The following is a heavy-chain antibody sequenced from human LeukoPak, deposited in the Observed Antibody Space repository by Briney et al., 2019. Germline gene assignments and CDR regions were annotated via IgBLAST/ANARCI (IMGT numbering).Heavy chain of an antibody. D-gene: IGHD3-10*01. CDR3: ARLYGSGSSLYFDY. CDR1: GGSLGSGSYY. V-gene: IGHV4-61*02. CDR2: IYTSGST. Sequence: SETLSLTCTVSGGSLGSGSYYWSWIRQPAGKGLEWIGRIYTSGSTNYNPSLKSRVTISVDTSKNQFSLKLSSVTAADTAVYYCARLYGSGSSLYFDYWGQGTLVTVSS. J-gene: IGHJ4*02.